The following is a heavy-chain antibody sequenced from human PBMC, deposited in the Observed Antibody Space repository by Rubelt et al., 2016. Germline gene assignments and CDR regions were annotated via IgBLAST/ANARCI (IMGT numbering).Heavy chain of an antibody. CDR3: ARDYGPYDSSGYYDAFDI. Sequence: EVQLVESGGGLVQPGGSLRLSCAASGFTFRSYWMTWVRQAPGKGLEWVANIRQDGSEKYHVDSVKGRFTISRENAKNLLYLQMNSLGAEDTAVYYCARDYGPYDSSGYYDAFDIWGQGTMVTVSS. V-gene: IGHV3-7*01. CDR2: IRQDGSEK. D-gene: IGHD3-22*01. J-gene: IGHJ3*02. CDR1: GFTFRSYW.